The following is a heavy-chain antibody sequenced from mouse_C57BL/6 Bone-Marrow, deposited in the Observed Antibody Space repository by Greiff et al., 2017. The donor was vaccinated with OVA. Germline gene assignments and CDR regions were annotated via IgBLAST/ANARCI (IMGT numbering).Heavy chain of an antibody. V-gene: IGHV1-42*01. J-gene: IGHJ4*01. CDR1: GYSFTGYY. CDR2: INPSTGGT. Sequence: EVKVEESGPELVKPGASVKISCKASGYSFTGYYMNWVKQSPEKSLEWIGEINPSTGGTTYNQKFKAKATLTVDKSSSTAYMQLKSLTSEDSAVYYCARCHYYGSSYRNAMDYWGQGTSVTVSS. CDR3: ARCHYYGSSYRNAMDY. D-gene: IGHD1-1*01.